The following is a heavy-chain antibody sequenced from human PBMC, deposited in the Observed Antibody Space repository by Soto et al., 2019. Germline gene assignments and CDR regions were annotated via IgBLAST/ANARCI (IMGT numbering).Heavy chain of an antibody. CDR1: GFTVSSNY. D-gene: IGHD6-13*01. V-gene: IGHV3-66*01. Sequence: GGSLRLSCAASGFTVSSNYMSWVRQAPGKGLEWVSVIYSGGSTYYADSVKGRFTISRDNSKNTLYLQMYSLRAEDTAVYYCAGEAAAGIGYYYYVMDVWGQGTTVTVSS. J-gene: IGHJ6*02. CDR2: IYSGGST. CDR3: AGEAAAGIGYYYYVMDV.